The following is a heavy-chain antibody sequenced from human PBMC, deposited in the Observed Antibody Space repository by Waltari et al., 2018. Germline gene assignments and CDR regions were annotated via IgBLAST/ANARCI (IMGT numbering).Heavy chain of an antibody. Sequence: QVQLVESGGGVVQPGRSLRLSCAASGVTFSSYGMHWVRQAPGKGLEWVAVIWYDGSNKYYADSVKGRFTISRDNSKNTLYLQMNSLRAEDTAVYYCARGAYYFDYWGQGTLVTVSS. CDR2: IWYDGSNK. CDR1: GVTFSSYG. V-gene: IGHV3-33*01. J-gene: IGHJ4*02. CDR3: ARGAYYFDY.